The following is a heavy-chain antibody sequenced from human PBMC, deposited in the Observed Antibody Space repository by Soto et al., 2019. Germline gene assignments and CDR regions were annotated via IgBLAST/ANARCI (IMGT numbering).Heavy chain of an antibody. CDR2: TYYRSKWYN. CDR3: ARVEAEACHYYYYGMDV. V-gene: IGHV6-1*01. J-gene: IGHJ6*02. Sequence: PSQTLSLTCAISGDSVSSNSAAWNWIRQSPSRGLAWLGRTYYRSKWYNDYAVSVKSRITINPDTSKNQFSLQLHSVTPEDTAVYYCARVEAEACHYYYYGMDVWGQGTTVTVSS. CDR1: GDSVSSNSAA.